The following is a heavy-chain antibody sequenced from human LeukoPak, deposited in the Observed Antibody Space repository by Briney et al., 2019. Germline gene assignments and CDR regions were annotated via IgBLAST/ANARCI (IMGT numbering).Heavy chain of an antibody. D-gene: IGHD6-19*01. Sequence: GGSLRLSCAASGFTFSSYWMTWVRQAPGKGLEWVANIRQDGGVKYYMDSAKGRFTLSRDNAKSSLYLQMNSLRAEDTAVYYCARPSVAGPYFDFWGQGTLVTVSS. CDR3: ARPSVAGPYFDF. V-gene: IGHV3-7*01. CDR2: IRQDGGVK. CDR1: GFTFSSYW. J-gene: IGHJ4*02.